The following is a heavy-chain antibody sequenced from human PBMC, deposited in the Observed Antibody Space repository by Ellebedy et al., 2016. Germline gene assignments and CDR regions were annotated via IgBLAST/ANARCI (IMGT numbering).Heavy chain of an antibody. D-gene: IGHD1-26*01. J-gene: IGHJ4*02. CDR3: ARDGTNGFEY. CDR1: GDSISSGHDH. CDR2: THATGTT. Sequence: SETLSLXXSVSGDSISSGHDHWSWLRQSAGRGLEWIGRTHATGTTNYNPSIKSRVTMSVDTSKNQFSLKLDSVTAADTAVYYCARDGTNGFEYWGQGTLITVSS. V-gene: IGHV4-61*02.